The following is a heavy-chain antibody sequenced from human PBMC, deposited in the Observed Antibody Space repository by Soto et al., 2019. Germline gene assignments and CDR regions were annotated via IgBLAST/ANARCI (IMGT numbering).Heavy chain of an antibody. Sequence: PSETLSLTCAVSCVSISSGNWWTWVRQTPQRGLEYIGEIFHDGTANYYPSFERRVAISVDTSKKQFSLKLTSVTAADTAIYFCARLVYDTRLNYMYFDFWGQGALVTVSS. J-gene: IGHJ4*02. CDR3: ARLVYDTRLNYMYFDF. CDR2: IFHDGTA. CDR1: CVSISSGNW. D-gene: IGHD2-8*01. V-gene: IGHV4-4*02.